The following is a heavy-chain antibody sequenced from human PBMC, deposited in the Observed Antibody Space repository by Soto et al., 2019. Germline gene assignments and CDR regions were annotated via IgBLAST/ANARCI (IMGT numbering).Heavy chain of an antibody. CDR2: IYYSGTT. Sequence: QLQLQESGPGLVKPSETLSLTCSLSGGSISSTFYYWGWIRQPPGKGLEWIGSIYYSGTTFYNASPKGRVTLSVDTSKNQFSLRLTSLTATDTAVYFCARQKWEQPKWFDPWGQGTLVTVSS. V-gene: IGHV4-39*01. D-gene: IGHD1-26*01. J-gene: IGHJ5*02. CDR1: GGSISSTFYY. CDR3: ARQKWEQPKWFDP.